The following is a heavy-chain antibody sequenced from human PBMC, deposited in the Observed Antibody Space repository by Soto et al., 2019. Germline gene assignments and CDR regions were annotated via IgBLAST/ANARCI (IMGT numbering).Heavy chain of an antibody. CDR3: ARDRSWGGYCISTSCFGTDYYYGMDV. J-gene: IGHJ6*02. CDR2: INPSGGST. Sequence: GASVKVSCKASGYTFTSYYMHCVRRAPGQGLEWMGIINPSGGSTSYAQKFQGRVTMTRDTSTSTVYMELSSLRSEDTAVYYCARDRSWGGYCISTSCFGTDYYYGMDVWGQGTTVTVSS. CDR1: GYTFTSYY. D-gene: IGHD2-2*01. V-gene: IGHV1-46*01.